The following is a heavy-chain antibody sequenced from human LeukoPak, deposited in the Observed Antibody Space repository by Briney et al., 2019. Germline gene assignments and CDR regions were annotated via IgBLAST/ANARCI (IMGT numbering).Heavy chain of an antibody. Sequence: PGGSLRLSCAASGFTFSSYSMNWVRQAPGKGLEWVSYISSSSSTIYYADSVKGRFTISRDNAKNSLYLQMNSLRAEDTAVYYCASGVQRGYWGPRTLVTVSS. J-gene: IGHJ4*02. CDR1: GFTFSSYS. V-gene: IGHV3-48*04. CDR2: ISSSSSTI. CDR3: ASGVQRGY. D-gene: IGHD3-10*01.